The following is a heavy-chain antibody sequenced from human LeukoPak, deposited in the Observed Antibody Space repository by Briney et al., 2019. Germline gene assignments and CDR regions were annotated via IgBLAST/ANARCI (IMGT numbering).Heavy chain of an antibody. CDR3: AKSERRYCGGGSCPLSAFDI. D-gene: IGHD2-15*01. V-gene: IGHV3-23*01. J-gene: IGHJ3*02. CDR1: GFTFSSYA. Sequence: GGSLRLSCAASGFTFSSYAMSWVRQAPGKGLEWVSAISASGGSTYYADSVKGRFTISRDSPKNTLYLQMNSLRAEDTAVYYCAKSERRYCGGGSCPLSAFDIWSQGTMVTVSS. CDR2: ISASGGST.